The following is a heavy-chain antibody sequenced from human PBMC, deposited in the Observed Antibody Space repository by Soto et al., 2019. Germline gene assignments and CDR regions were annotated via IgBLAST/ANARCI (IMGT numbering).Heavy chain of an antibody. V-gene: IGHV4-4*07. D-gene: IGHD3-22*01. Sequence: SETLSLTCTVSGGSISSYYWSWIRQPAGKGLEWIGRIYTSGSTNYNPSLKSRVTMSVDTSKNQFSLKLSSVTAADTAVYYCARESSITMIVVAKRGWFDPWGQGTLVTVSS. CDR2: IYTSGST. J-gene: IGHJ5*02. CDR3: ARESSITMIVVAKRGWFDP. CDR1: GGSISSYY.